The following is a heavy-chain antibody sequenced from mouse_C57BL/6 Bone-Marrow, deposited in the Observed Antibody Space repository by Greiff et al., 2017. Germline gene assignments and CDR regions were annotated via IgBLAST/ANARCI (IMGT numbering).Heavy chain of an antibody. J-gene: IGHJ3*01. Sequence: QVQLQQSGPELVKPGASVKLSCKASGYTFTSYDINWVKQRPGQGLEWIGWIYPRDGSTKYNEKFKGKATLTVDTSSSTAYMELHSLTSEDSAVYFCGGRDNGDWFAYWGQGTLVTVSA. D-gene: IGHD1-3*01. V-gene: IGHV1-85*01. CDR2: IYPRDGST. CDR1: GYTFTSYD. CDR3: GGRDNGDWFAY.